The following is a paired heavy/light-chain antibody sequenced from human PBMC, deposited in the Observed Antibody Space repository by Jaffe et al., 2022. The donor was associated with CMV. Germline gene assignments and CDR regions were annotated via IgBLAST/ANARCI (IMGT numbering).Light chain of an antibody. CDR2: GAS. V-gene: IGKV3-15*01. CDR1: QSISSN. CDR3: QQYSIWPLT. J-gene: IGKJ4*01. Sequence: EIVMTQSPATLSVSPGERATLSCRASQSISSNLAWYQQKPGQPPRLLIYGASSRATGIPARFSGSGSGTEFTLTISSLQSEDFVVYYCQQYSIWPLTFGGGTKVEIK.
Heavy chain of an antibody. CDR3: VRRLEYSNRWYGFDY. D-gene: IGHD6-6*01. CDR2: IYPGDSDT. V-gene: IGHV5-51*01. Sequence: EVQLVQSGAEVKKPGESLKISCKGSGYSFTNYWIGWVRQMPGKGLEWMGIIYPGDSDTKYSPTFQGQVTISADKSITTAYLQWSSLKASDTAMYYCVRRLEYSNRWYGFDYWGQGTLVTVSS. CDR1: GYSFTNYW. J-gene: IGHJ4*02.